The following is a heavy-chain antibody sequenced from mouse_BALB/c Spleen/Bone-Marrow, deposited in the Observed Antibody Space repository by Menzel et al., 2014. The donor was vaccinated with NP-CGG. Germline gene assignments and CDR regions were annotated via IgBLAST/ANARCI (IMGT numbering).Heavy chain of an antibody. CDR2: IWAGGST. CDR1: GFSLTSYG. V-gene: IGHV2-9*02. J-gene: IGHJ1*01. CDR3: ARDRGATRDFDV. Sequence: VQLQQSGPGLVAPSQSLSITCTVSGFSLTSYGVHWVRQPPGKGLEWLGVIWAGGSTNYYSALMSRLSISKDNSKSQVFLKMNRLQNDDTAMYYCARDRGATRDFDVWGAGTTVTVSS.